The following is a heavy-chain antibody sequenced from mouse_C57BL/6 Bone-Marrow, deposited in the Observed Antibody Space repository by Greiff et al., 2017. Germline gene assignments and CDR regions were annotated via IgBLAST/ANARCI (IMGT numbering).Heavy chain of an antibody. CDR2: IYPGNSDT. CDR1: GYTFTSYW. V-gene: IGHV1-5*01. D-gene: IGHD1-1*01. CDR3: TRCYGSEGFAY. Sequence: VQLQQSGTVLARPGASVKLSCKTSGYTFTSYWMHWVKQRPGQGLEWIGAIYPGNSDTSYNQKFKGKATLTAVTSASTAYMELSSLTNEDSAVYYCTRCYGSEGFAYWGQGTLVTVSA. J-gene: IGHJ3*01.